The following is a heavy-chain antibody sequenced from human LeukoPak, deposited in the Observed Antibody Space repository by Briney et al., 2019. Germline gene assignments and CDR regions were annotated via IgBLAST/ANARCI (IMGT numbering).Heavy chain of an antibody. D-gene: IGHD3-16*01. CDR1: GFTFSGYG. Sequence: GGSLRLSCAASGFTFSGYGIHWVRQAPGKGLERVAVIWYDGSHEYHAESVKGRLTISRDTSKNTLYLQMSSLSAEDTAVYYCARGDYVSGTSMDVWGKGTTVTVSS. CDR3: ARGDYVSGTSMDV. V-gene: IGHV3-33*01. J-gene: IGHJ6*03. CDR2: IWYDGSHE.